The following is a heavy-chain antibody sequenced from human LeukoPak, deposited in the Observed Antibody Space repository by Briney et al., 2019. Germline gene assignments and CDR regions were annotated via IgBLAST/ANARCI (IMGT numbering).Heavy chain of an antibody. CDR2: ISSSGSTI. V-gene: IGHV3-11*01. J-gene: IGHJ4*02. Sequence: PGGSLRLSCAASGFTFSDYSMSWIRQAPGKGLEWVSYISSSGSTIYYADSVKGRFTISRDNAKNSLYLQMNSLRAEDTAVYYCAREFYDSSGYYYSFDYWGQGTLVTVSS. CDR3: AREFYDSSGYYYSFDY. D-gene: IGHD3-22*01. CDR1: GFTFSDYS.